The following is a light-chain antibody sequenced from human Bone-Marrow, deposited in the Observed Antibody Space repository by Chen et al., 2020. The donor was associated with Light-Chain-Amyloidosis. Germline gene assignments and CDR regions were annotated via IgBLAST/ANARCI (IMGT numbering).Light chain of an antibody. CDR1: RGSIATNY. J-gene: IGLJ3*02. CDR3: QSYQGSSQGV. Sequence: NFMLTQPHSVSESPGKTVIISSTRSRGSIATNYVQWYQQRPGSSPTTVIYEDEQRPSGVPDRFSGSIDRSSNSASLTISGLKTEDEADYYCQSYQGSSQGVFGGGTKLTVL. V-gene: IGLV6-57*01. CDR2: EDE.